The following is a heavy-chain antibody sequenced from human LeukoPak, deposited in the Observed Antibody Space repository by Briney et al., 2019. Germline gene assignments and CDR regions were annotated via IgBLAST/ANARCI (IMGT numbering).Heavy chain of an antibody. Sequence: PSETLSLTCAVSGYSISSSNWWGWIRQPPGKGLEWIGYIYYSGSTYYNPSLKSRVTMSVDTSKNQFPLKLSSVTAVDTAVYYCARGGGTTGTTAWWGFDPWGQGTLVTVSS. J-gene: IGHJ5*02. CDR2: IYYSGST. V-gene: IGHV4-28*01. CDR3: ARGGGTTGTTAWWGFDP. D-gene: IGHD1-1*01. CDR1: GYSISSSNW.